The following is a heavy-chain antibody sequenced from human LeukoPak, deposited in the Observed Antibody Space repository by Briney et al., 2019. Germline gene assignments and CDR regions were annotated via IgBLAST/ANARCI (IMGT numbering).Heavy chain of an antibody. V-gene: IGHV4-59*08. CDR1: GASINNYY. J-gene: IGHJ4*02. Sequence: SETLSLTCSVSGASINNYYWSWIRQPPGKGLEWLGYIYYSGSTNYNPSLKSRVTISLATSKNQFSLKLTSVTAADTAVYYCTRQPPWGLYYFDSWGQGTLVTVSS. CDR3: TRQPPWGLYYFDS. CDR2: IYYSGST. D-gene: IGHD3-16*01.